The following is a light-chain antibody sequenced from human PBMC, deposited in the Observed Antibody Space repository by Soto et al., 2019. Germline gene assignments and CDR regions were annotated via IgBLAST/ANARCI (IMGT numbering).Light chain of an antibody. CDR2: SAS. CDR1: QTISNF. J-gene: IGKJ2*01. CDR3: QQTYSAPHT. Sequence: DIQMTQSPSSLSASVGDRVTITCRASQTISNFLNWYQKKPGKAPTLLIYSASSLQRGVPANFSGSGSGADFTLTISHVRPEDLATYYCQQTYSAPHTFGQGTKV. V-gene: IGKV1-39*01.